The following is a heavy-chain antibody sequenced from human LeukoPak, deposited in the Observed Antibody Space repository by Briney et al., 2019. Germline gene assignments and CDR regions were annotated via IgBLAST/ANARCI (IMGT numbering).Heavy chain of an antibody. V-gene: IGHV1-18*01. CDR2: ISTYNGHT. D-gene: IGHD1-26*01. J-gene: IGHJ5*02. CDR3: ARFLPQKWELPGNWFAP. CDR1: GYTFTSYG. Sequence: ASVKVSCNASGYTFTSYGISWERQAPGQGHGWMGLISTYNGHTNNAQKFQVRGTLTTDTSTSTAYMDLRRMRSDETGVYYCARFLPQKWELPGNWFAPWGKGTLVTVSP.